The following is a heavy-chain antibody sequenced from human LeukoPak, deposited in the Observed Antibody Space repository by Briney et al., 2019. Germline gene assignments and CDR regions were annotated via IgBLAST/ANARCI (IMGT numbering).Heavy chain of an antibody. J-gene: IGHJ1*01. D-gene: IGHD6-6*01. CDR2: VSGGGDTT. Sequence: PGGSLRLSCAASGFTFSNYAMSWVRQAPGKGLEWVSTVSGGGDTTFYADSVKGRFTISRDNSGNTLYLQMNSLRAEDTAVYYCAKDPRRSSSSTFQHWGQGTLVTVSS. V-gene: IGHV3-23*01. CDR3: AKDPRRSSSSTFQH. CDR1: GFTFSNYA.